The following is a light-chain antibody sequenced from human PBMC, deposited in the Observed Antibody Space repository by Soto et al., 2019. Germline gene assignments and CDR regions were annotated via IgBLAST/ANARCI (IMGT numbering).Light chain of an antibody. CDR3: QQSYSTPT. CDR1: QSIGTY. Sequence: DIQVTQSPSSLSASLGDRVTITCRASQSIGTYLNWYHQKPGKAPQLLIYGASTLQSGVPSRFSGSGSGTHFTLTINSLQPEDFGTFSCQQSYSTPTFGQGTKVDIK. J-gene: IGKJ1*01. CDR2: GAS. V-gene: IGKV1-39*01.